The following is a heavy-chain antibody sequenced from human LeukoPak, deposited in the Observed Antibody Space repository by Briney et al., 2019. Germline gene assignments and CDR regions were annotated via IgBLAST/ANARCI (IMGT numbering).Heavy chain of an antibody. D-gene: IGHD2-2*01. CDR2: ISGSGGST. J-gene: IGHJ4*02. Sequence: GGSLRLSCAAPGFTFSSYSMNWVRQAPGKGLEWVSAISGSGGSTYYADSVKGRLTISRDNSKNTLYLQMNSLRAEDTAVYYCAKGEAIIVVPAAVLWGQGTLLTVSS. CDR1: GFTFSSYS. CDR3: AKGEAIIVVPAAVL. V-gene: IGHV3-23*01.